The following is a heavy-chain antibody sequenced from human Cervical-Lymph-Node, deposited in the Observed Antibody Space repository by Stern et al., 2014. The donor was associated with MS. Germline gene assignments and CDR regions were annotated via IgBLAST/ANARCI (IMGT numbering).Heavy chain of an antibody. Sequence: VQLLESGGGVVQPGRSLRLSCAASGFTFSNYGMHWVRQAPGKGLEWLAVIWYDGNKKYYADSVKGRFPISRDNSKNTLFLQMSSLTAEDTALYYCARGNWNYEGMGYWGQGTLVTVSS. CDR3: ARGNWNYEGMGY. CDR2: IWYDGNKK. D-gene: IGHD1-7*01. V-gene: IGHV3-33*01. J-gene: IGHJ4*02. CDR1: GFTFSNYG.